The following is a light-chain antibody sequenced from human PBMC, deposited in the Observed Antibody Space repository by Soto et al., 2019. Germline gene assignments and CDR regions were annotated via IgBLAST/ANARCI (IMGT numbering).Light chain of an antibody. Sequence: SALTQPASVSGSPGQSIAISCTGTRSDVGAYNYVSWYQQHPGNAPKLMISEVTNRPSGVSDRFSGSKSGNTASLTISGLQAEDEADYYCSSFTSRFTFVFGTGTKVTVL. V-gene: IGLV2-14*01. CDR1: RSDVGAYNY. CDR3: SSFTSRFTFV. CDR2: EVT. J-gene: IGLJ1*01.